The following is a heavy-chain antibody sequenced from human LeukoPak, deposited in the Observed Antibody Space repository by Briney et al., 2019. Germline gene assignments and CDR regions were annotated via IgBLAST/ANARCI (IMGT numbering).Heavy chain of an antibody. J-gene: IGHJ6*02. CDR3: ARWGSGFYYYYYYGMDV. V-gene: IGHV3-48*03. CDR1: GFTFSSYE. D-gene: IGHD6-19*01. CDR2: ISSSGSTI. Sequence: GGSLRLSCAASGFTFSSYETNWVRQAPGKGLEWVSYISSSGSTIYYADSVKGRFTISRDNAKNSLYLQMNSLRAEDTAVYYCARWGSGFYYYYYYGMDVWGQGTTVTVSS.